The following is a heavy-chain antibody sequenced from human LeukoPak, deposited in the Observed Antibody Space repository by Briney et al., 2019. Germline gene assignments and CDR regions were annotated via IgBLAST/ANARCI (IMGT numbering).Heavy chain of an antibody. CDR2: ITSGSSYR. V-gene: IGHV3-21*01. J-gene: IGHJ6*03. CDR3: ARDPYSGSYGNYYYYFMDV. CDR1: GFTFSSRN. Sequence: GGSLRLSCAASGFTFSSRNMNWVRQAPGKGLEWVSSITSGSSYRFYADSVKGRFTISRDNAKNSLYLQMNSLRAEDTAVYYCARDPYSGSYGNYYYYFMDVWGKGTTVTVSS. D-gene: IGHD1-26*01.